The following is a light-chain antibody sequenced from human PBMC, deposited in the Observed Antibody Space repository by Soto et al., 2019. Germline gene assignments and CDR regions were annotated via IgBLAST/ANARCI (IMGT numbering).Light chain of an antibody. J-gene: IGKJ3*01. CDR1: QSVAGN. V-gene: IGKV3-15*01. CDR2: GVS. Sequence: EIVMTQSPATLSVSPGETATLSCRASQSVAGNLAWYQQKPGQPPRLLIYGVSTRATGVPARFSGSGSGTDFTLTISRLEPEDFAVYYCQQYGSSPFTFGPGTKVDIK. CDR3: QQYGSSPFT.